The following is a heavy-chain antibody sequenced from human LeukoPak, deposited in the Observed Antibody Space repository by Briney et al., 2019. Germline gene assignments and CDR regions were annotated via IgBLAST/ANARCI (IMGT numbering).Heavy chain of an antibody. CDR2: INPSGGST. CDR1: GYTFTSYY. CDR3: ARGGYSYGQDDAFDI. Sequence: ASVKVSCKASGYTFTSYYMHWVRQAPGQGLEWMGIINPSGGSTSYAQKFQGRVTMTRDMSTSTVYMEPSSLRSEDTAVYYCARGGYSYGQDDAFDIWGQGTMVTVSS. V-gene: IGHV1-46*01. D-gene: IGHD5-18*01. J-gene: IGHJ3*02.